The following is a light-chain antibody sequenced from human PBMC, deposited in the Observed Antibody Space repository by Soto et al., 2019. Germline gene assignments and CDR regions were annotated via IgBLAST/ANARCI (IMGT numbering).Light chain of an antibody. CDR1: SADIGAINY. CDR2: DVS. Sequence: QSALTQPASVSGSPGPSITISCAGTSADIGAINYVSRYQHHPRKVPQLLIYDVSNRPSGVSARFSASKSVNTASLTISGLQTDDEAEYYCSSYSTSSSLVFGGGTKLPVL. CDR3: SSYSTSSSLV. J-gene: IGLJ2*01. V-gene: IGLV2-14*03.